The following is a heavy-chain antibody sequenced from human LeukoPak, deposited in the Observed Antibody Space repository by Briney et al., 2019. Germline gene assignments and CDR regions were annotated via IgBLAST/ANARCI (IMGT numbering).Heavy chain of an antibody. CDR1: GFTFSSYS. D-gene: IGHD5-12*01. V-gene: IGHV3-21*01. CDR3: ARGSTGGYSGYDATRKYFDY. CDR2: ISSRSSYI. Sequence: GGSLRLSCAASGFTFSSYSMNWVRQAPGKGLEWVSSISSRSSYIYYTDSVKGRFTTSRDNAKNSLHLQMNSLRAEDTALYYCARGSTGGYSGYDATRKYFDYWGQGTLVTVSS. J-gene: IGHJ4*02.